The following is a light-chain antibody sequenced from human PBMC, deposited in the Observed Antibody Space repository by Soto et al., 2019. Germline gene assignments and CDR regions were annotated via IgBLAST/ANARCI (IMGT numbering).Light chain of an antibody. CDR3: QQYNSYSGT. V-gene: IGKV1-5*01. Sequence: DIQMTQSPSTLSASVGDRVTITCRASQSISSWLAWYKQKPGKAPKLLIYDASSLESGVPERFSGSGSGTEFTLTISSLQPDDFATYYCQQYNSYSGTFGQGTKVDIK. J-gene: IGKJ1*01. CDR2: DAS. CDR1: QSISSW.